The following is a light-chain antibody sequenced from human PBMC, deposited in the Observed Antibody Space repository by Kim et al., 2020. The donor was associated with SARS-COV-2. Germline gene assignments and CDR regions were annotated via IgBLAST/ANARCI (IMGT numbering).Light chain of an antibody. Sequence: PRERTTLSCRASQSVNNNYLAWYQQIPGQAPRLLIYGASNRATDIPDRFSGSGSGTDFTLTINRLEPEDFVVYYCQQYGSSPQTFGQGTKLEI. V-gene: IGKV3-20*01. CDR2: GAS. CDR3: QQYGSSPQT. CDR1: QSVNNNY. J-gene: IGKJ2*01.